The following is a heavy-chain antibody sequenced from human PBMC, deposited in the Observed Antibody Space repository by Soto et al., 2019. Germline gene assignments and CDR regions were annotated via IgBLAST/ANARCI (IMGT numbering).Heavy chain of an antibody. CDR2: IIPILGTA. CDR3: AIWGHEDIVVVPAAPDAFDI. Sequence: SVKVSCKASGGTFSSYTISWVRQAPGQGLEWMGRIIPILGTANYAQKFQGRVTITADKSTSTAYMELSSLRSEDTAVYYCAIWGHEDIVVVPAAPDAFDIWGKGTMVTVSS. V-gene: IGHV1-69*08. D-gene: IGHD2-2*01. J-gene: IGHJ3*02. CDR1: GGTFSSYT.